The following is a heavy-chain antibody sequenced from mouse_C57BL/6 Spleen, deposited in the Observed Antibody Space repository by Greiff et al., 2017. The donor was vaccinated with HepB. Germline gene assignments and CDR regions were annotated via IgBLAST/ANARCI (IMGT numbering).Heavy chain of an antibody. CDR1: GFTFSSYA. D-gene: IGHD1-1*01. CDR2: ISDGGSYT. Sequence: EVQLVESGGGLVKPGGSLKLSCAASGFTFSSYAMSWVRQTPEKRLEWVATISDGGSYTYYPDNVKGRFTISRDNAKNNLYLQMSHLKSEDTAMYYCARERNGSSLYWYFDVWGTGTTVTVSS. J-gene: IGHJ1*03. V-gene: IGHV5-4*01. CDR3: ARERNGSSLYWYFDV.